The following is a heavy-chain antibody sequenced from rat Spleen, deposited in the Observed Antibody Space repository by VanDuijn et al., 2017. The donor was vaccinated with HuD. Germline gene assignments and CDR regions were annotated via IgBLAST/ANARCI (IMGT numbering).Heavy chain of an antibody. Sequence: EVQLAESGGGLVQPGRSLKLSCAASGFTYSNYVMAWVRQAPTKGLEWVASISTGGGSTYYRDSVKGRFTIARDNAKSTLYLQLDSLRSEDTATYYCARRFDFDYWGQGVMVTVSS. D-gene: IGHD4-3*01. J-gene: IGHJ2*01. CDR1: GFTYSNYV. CDR3: ARRFDFDY. CDR2: ISTGGGST. V-gene: IGHV5S23*01.